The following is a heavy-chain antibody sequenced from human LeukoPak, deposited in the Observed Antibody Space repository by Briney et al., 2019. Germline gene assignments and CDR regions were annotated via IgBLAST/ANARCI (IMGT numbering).Heavy chain of an antibody. J-gene: IGHJ3*02. CDR1: GFTFSGSA. CDR2: IRSKANSYAT. Sequence: GGSLRLSCAASGFTFSGSAMHWVRQASGKGLEWVGRIRSKANSYATAYAASVKGRFTISRDDSKNTAYLQMNSPKTEDTAVYYCNYYYYDSSGEDFDIWGQGTMVTVSS. D-gene: IGHD3-22*01. V-gene: IGHV3-73*01. CDR3: NYYYYDSSGEDFDI.